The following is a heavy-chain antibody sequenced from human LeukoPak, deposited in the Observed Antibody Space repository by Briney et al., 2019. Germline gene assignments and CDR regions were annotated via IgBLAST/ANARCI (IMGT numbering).Heavy chain of an antibody. J-gene: IGHJ4*02. CDR3: AKVVGATWSYFDS. D-gene: IGHD1-26*01. Sequence: PGGSLRLSCAASGFTFDDYAMHWVRQAPGKGLEWVSGISWNSGSIGYADSVKGRFTISRDNAKNSLYLQMNSLRPEDTALYYCAKVVGATWSYFDSWGQGTLWTVSS. V-gene: IGHV3-9*01. CDR1: GFTFDDYA. CDR2: ISWNSGSI.